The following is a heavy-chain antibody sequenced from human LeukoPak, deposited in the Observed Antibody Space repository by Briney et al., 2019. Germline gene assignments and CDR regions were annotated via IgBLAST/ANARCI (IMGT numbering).Heavy chain of an antibody. Sequence: PGGSLRLSCAAYGFTFNNYGLNWVRQAPGKGLEWVSSITSRRTYIYNADSVEGRFTISRDNAKNAVYLQMNSLRAEDTAVYYCAREDNLNAFDYWGQGTLVTVSS. V-gene: IGHV3-21*01. CDR2: ITSRRTYI. CDR1: GFTFNNYG. D-gene: IGHD1-1*01. CDR3: AREDNLNAFDY. J-gene: IGHJ4*02.